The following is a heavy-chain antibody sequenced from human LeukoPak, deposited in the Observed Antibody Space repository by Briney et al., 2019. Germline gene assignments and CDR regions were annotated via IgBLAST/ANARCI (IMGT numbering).Heavy chain of an antibody. CDR1: GFTFTNAW. V-gene: IGHV3-21*01. D-gene: IGHD4/OR15-4a*01. CDR2: ITSSSSSI. CDR3: ARDLAWGAY. J-gene: IGHJ4*02. Sequence: PGGSLRLSCVDSGFTFTNAWMSWVRQAPGKGLEWVSSITSSSSSIYSADSVKGRLTISRDNAKNSLYLEMNSLRDEDTAVYYCARDLAWGAYWGQGTLVTVSS.